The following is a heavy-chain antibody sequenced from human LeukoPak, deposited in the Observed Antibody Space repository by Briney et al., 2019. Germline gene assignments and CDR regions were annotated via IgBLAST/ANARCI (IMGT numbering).Heavy chain of an antibody. Sequence: ASVTVSCKASGYTFSGYFIHWVRQAPGQGLEWMGWMNPHTGVTNSAQNFRARVTLTMDTSINTAFMELERLTSDDTALYYCARVGYFFGSGTYNSGDYWGQGTLVTVSS. D-gene: IGHD3-10*01. CDR2: MNPHTGVT. CDR3: ARVGYFFGSGTYNSGDY. CDR1: GYTFSGYF. V-gene: IGHV1-2*02. J-gene: IGHJ4*02.